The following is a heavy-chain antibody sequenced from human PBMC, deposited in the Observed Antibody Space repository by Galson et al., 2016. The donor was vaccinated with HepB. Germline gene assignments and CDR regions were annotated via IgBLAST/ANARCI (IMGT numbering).Heavy chain of an antibody. CDR1: GFAFSSHW. Sequence: SLRLSCAASGFAFSSHWMHWVRQDLGKGLVWVSRINSDGTISNYADSVKGRFTISRDNAKNTLYLQMHSLSAEDTAVYYCARSLTLYCSGGSCTTSYYGMDVWGKGTTVTVSS. V-gene: IGHV3-74*01. CDR2: INSDGTIS. D-gene: IGHD2-15*01. J-gene: IGHJ6*04. CDR3: ARSLTLYCSGGSCTTSYYGMDV.